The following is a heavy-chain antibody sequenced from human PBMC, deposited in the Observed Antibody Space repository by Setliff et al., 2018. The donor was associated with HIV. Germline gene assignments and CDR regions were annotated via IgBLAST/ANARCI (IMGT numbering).Heavy chain of an antibody. Sequence: LSLTCTVSGGSITRGNNYWSWIRQPAGKGLECIGRLHFSGTAATYNPSLKSRDTISMDPSKNQFSLKLKSVTAADTAVYYFARAGRHDNTVYFDLWGPGTMVTVSS. D-gene: IGHD3-10*01. V-gene: IGHV4-61*02. CDR3: ARAGRHDNTVYFDL. CDR1: GGSITRGNNY. CDR2: LHFSGTA. J-gene: IGHJ3*01.